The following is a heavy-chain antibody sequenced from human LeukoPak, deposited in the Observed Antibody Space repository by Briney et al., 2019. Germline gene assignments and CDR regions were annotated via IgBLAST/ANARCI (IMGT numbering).Heavy chain of an antibody. V-gene: IGHV3-23*01. Sequence: PGGSLRLSCAASGFTFSSYAMRWVRQAPGKGLEWVSAISGGGGSAYYADSVKDRFTISRDNSKNTLYLQMNSLRAEDTAVYHCAKTDIWSGNGMDVWGQGTTVTVSS. CDR2: ISGGGGSA. CDR3: AKTDIWSGNGMDV. J-gene: IGHJ6*02. D-gene: IGHD3-3*01. CDR1: GFTFSSYA.